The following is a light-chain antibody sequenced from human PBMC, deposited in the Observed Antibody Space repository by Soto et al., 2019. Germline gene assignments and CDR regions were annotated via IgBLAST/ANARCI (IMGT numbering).Light chain of an antibody. J-gene: IGLJ2*01. V-gene: IGLV2-14*01. Sequence: LTQPASVSGSPGQSITISCTGTSSDVGGYNYVSWYQQHPGKAPKLMIYEVSNRPSGVSNRFSGSKSGNTASLTISGLQAEDEADYYCSSYTSSSTPHVVFGGGTQLTVL. CDR1: SSDVGGYNY. CDR3: SSYTSSSTPHVV. CDR2: EVS.